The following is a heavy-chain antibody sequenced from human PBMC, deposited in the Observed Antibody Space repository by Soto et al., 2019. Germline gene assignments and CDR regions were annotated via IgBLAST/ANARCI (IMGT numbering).Heavy chain of an antibody. CDR2: IYWDDDK. CDR1: GFSLSTSGVG. Sequence: QITLKESGPTLVKPTQTLTLTCTFSGFSLSTSGVGVGWIRQPPGKALEWLALIYWDDDKRYSPSLKSRLTITKATSKNQVVLTMPNMDPVDTATYYCAHSRLRGGVDFFDYWGQGTLVTVSS. D-gene: IGHD3-10*01. J-gene: IGHJ4*02. V-gene: IGHV2-5*02. CDR3: AHSRLRGGVDFFDY.